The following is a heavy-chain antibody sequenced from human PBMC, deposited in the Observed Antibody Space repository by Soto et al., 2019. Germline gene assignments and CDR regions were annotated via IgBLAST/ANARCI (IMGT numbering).Heavy chain of an antibody. CDR2: INPSGGSS. CDR3: ARDPYTAMAPNRFDY. J-gene: IGHJ4*02. Sequence: ASVKVSCKASGYTFTSYYLHWVRQAPGQGLEWMGIINPSGGSSSYAQKFQGRVTMTRDTSTSTVYMELSSLRSEDTAVYYCARDPYTAMAPNRFDYWGQGTLVTVPQ. V-gene: IGHV1-46*03. CDR1: GYTFTSYY. D-gene: IGHD5-18*01.